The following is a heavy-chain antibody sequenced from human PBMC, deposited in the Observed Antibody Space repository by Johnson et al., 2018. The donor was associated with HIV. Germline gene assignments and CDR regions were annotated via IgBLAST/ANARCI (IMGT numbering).Heavy chain of an antibody. D-gene: IGHD6-13*01. CDR3: AKGYSSTWHDAFNI. CDR1: GFTFDDYA. J-gene: IGHJ3*02. CDR2: IAWDGSSA. Sequence: VQLVESGGGVVQPGRSLRLSCAASGFTFDDYAMSWVRQAPGKGLEWVSGIAWDGSSAYYADSVKGRFTIARDNSKNSLYLEMNSLRAEDTALYYCAKGYSSTWHDAFNIWGQGTMVTVSS. V-gene: IGHV3-43D*03.